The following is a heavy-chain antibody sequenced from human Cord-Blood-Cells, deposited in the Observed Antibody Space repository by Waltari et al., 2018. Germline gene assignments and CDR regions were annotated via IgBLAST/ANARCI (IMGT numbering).Heavy chain of an antibody. CDR3: ARGSYSSSSWDFDL. V-gene: IGHV1-3*01. D-gene: IGHD6-6*01. CDR1: GYTFTSYA. CDR2: INAGNGNP. J-gene: IGHJ2*01. Sequence: QVQLVQSGAAVKKPGASVKVSCKASGYTFTSYAMHWVRQAPGQRLEWMGWINAGNGNPKSVPKFQGRATMTRDTSASTAYMELISVRSGDAAVYYWARGSYSSSSWDFDLWGRGTLVTVSS.